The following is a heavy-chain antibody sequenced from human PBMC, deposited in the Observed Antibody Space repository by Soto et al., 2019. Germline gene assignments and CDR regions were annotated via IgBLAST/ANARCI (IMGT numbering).Heavy chain of an antibody. CDR3: ASAGVEKATATIDAFGI. J-gene: IGHJ3*02. V-gene: IGHV3-48*02. Sequence: GGSLRLSCAASGFTFSSYSMNWVRQAPGKGLEWVSYISSSSSTIYYADSVKGRSTISRDNAKNSLYLQMNSLRDEDTAVYYCASAGVEKATATIDAFGIWGQGTMVTVSS. CDR2: ISSSSSTI. CDR1: GFTFSSYS. D-gene: IGHD4-17*01.